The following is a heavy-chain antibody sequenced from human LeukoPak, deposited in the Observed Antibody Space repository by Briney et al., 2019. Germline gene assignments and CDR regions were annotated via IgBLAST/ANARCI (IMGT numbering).Heavy chain of an antibody. V-gene: IGHV3-23*01. D-gene: IGHD3-22*01. CDR1: GFTFSSYA. Sequence: PGGSLGLSCAASGFTFSSYAMSWVRQAPEKGLEWVSTISGSGGSTYYTDSVRGRFTISRDNSKNTLYLQMNSLRAEDTAVYYCARALGRSSGYWSSLDYWGQGTLVTVSS. CDR2: ISGSGGST. J-gene: IGHJ4*02. CDR3: ARALGRSSGYWSSLDY.